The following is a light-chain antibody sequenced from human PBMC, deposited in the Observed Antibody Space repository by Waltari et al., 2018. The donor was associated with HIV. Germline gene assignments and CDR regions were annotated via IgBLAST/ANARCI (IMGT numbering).Light chain of an antibody. J-gene: IGLJ3*02. CDR2: RND. V-gene: IGLV1-47*01. CDR3: ATWDDSLSGWV. CDR1: SSNIGNNF. Sequence: QSVLTQPPSASVTPGQRVTISCSGSSSNIGNNFIYWYQQFPGTAPKLLIYRNDQRPSGVPDRFSGSKSGTSASLAISGLRSEDEADYYCATWDDSLSGWVFSGGTKLTVL.